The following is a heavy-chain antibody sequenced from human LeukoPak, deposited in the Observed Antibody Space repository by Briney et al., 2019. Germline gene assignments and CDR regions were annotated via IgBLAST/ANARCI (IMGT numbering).Heavy chain of an antibody. CDR2: INHSGST. J-gene: IGHJ6*03. CDR1: GGSFSGYY. V-gene: IGHV4-34*01. D-gene: IGHD2-2*01. Sequence: SETLSLTCAVYGGSFSGYYWSWIRQPPGKGLEWIGEINHSGSTNYNPSLKSRVTISVDTSKNQFSLKLSSVTAADTAVHYCARGRRDRYCSSTSCPEDYYYYTDVWGKGTTVTVSS. CDR3: ARGRRDRYCSSTSCPEDYYYYTDV.